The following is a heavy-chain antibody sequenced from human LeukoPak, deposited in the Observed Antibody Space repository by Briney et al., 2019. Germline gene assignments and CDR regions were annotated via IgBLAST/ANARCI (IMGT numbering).Heavy chain of an antibody. CDR2: INPNSGGT. CDR3: ASWEPGIAAAGLDY. J-gene: IGHJ4*02. Sequence: GASVKVSCKASGYTFTSYYMHWVRQAPGQGLEWMGWINPNSGGTNYAQKFQGRVTMTRDTSISTAYMELSRLRSDDTAVYYCASWEPGIAAAGLDYWGQGTLVTVSS. D-gene: IGHD6-13*01. CDR1: GYTFTSYY. V-gene: IGHV1-2*02.